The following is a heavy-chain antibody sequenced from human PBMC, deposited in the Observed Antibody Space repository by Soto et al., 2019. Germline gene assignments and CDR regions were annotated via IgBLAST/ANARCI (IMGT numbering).Heavy chain of an antibody. J-gene: IGHJ4*02. V-gene: IGHV4-34*01. CDR1: GGSFSGYY. CDR3: ARVFSSSRVY. CDR2: INHSGSN. D-gene: IGHD6-6*01. Sequence: SETLSLTCAVYGGSFSGYYWSWIRQPPGKGLEWIGEINHSGSNNYNPSLKSRVTISVDTSKNQFSLKLSSVTAADTAVYYCARVFSSSRVYWGQGTLVTVSS.